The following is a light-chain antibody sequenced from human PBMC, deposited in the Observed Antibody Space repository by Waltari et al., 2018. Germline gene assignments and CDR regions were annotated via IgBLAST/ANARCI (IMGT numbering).Light chain of an antibody. Sequence: QSVLTQPPSASGTPGQRVTISCSGSSSNIGSNTVTWYQQLPGTAPKLLIYSINQRPSGVPDRFSGSKSDTSASLAISGLQSEDEADYYCTTWDDSLNGRVFGGGTKLTVL. CDR3: TTWDDSLNGRV. V-gene: IGLV1-44*01. J-gene: IGLJ3*02. CDR1: SSNIGSNT. CDR2: SIN.